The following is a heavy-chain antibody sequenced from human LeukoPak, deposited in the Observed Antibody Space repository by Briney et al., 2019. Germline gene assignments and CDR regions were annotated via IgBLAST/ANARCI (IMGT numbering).Heavy chain of an antibody. Sequence: GGSLRLSCAASGFTFSSYEMNWVRQAPGKGLEWVSYISSSGSTIYYADSVKGRFTISRDNAKNSLYLQMNSLRAEDTALYYCARVMGYSYGYGYWGQGTLVTVSS. CDR2: ISSSGSTI. J-gene: IGHJ4*02. CDR1: GFTFSSYE. D-gene: IGHD5-18*01. V-gene: IGHV3-48*03. CDR3: ARVMGYSYGYGY.